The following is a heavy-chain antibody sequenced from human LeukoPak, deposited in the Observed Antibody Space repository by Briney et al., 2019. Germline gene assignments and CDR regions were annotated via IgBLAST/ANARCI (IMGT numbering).Heavy chain of an antibody. CDR2: INPNSGGT. CDR1: GYTFTGYY. CDR3: ARDNLRDYGFWSGYPDYYYMDV. D-gene: IGHD3-3*01. J-gene: IGHJ6*03. V-gene: IGHV1-2*02. Sequence: RASVKVSCKASGYTFTGYYMHWVRQAPGQGLEWMGWINPNSGGTNYAQKFQGRVTMTRDTSISTAYMELSRLRSDDTAVYYCARDNLRDYGFWSGYPDYYYMDVWGKGTTVTVSS.